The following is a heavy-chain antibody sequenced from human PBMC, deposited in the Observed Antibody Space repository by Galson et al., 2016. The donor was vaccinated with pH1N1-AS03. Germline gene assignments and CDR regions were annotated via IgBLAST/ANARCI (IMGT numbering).Heavy chain of an antibody. D-gene: IGHD3-10*01. CDR1: GGTFSSYA. CDR2: IIPIFGTA. V-gene: IGHV1-69*13. Sequence: SVKVSCKASGGTFSSYAISWVRQAPGQGLEWMGGIIPIFGTANYAQKFQGRVTITADESTSTAYMELSSLRSEDTAVYYCARGGISYGSGSYYPAFDYWGQRTLVTVSS. J-gene: IGHJ4*02. CDR3: ARGGISYGSGSYYPAFDY.